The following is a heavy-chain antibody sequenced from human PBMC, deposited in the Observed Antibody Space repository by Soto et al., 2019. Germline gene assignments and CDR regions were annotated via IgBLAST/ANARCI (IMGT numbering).Heavy chain of an antibody. CDR2: IGGRGRKT. D-gene: IGHD6-13*01. Sequence: PGGSLRLSCAASGFTFTKSGMSWVRQAPGKGLEWVAGIGGRGRKTYYADSVKGRFSISRDNSKNSLFLQMNSLSADDTAIYYCAKDGLSDSPSAIDYWGLGALVTVSS. CDR3: AKDGLSDSPSAIDY. CDR1: GFTFTKSG. J-gene: IGHJ4*02. V-gene: IGHV3-23*01.